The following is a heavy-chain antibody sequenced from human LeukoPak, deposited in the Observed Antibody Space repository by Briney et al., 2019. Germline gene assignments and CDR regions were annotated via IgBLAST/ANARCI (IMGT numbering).Heavy chain of an antibody. D-gene: IGHD3-10*01. CDR1: GFTFTSSA. V-gene: IGHV1-58*01. Sequence: SVKVSCKASGFTFTSSAVQWVRQARGQRLEWIAWIVVGSGNTNYAQKFQERVTITRDMSTSTAYMELSSLRSEDTAVYYCAADPLFNYYGSGSYPNPDYWGQGTLVTVSS. CDR2: IVVGSGNT. J-gene: IGHJ4*02. CDR3: AADPLFNYYGSGSYPNPDY.